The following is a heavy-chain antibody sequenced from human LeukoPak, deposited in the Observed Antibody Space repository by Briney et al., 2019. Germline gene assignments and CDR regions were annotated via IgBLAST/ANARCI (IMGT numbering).Heavy chain of an antibody. D-gene: IGHD3-3*01. CDR1: GFTFSSYS. CDR2: IKQDGSEK. V-gene: IGHV3-7*01. Sequence: GGSLRLSCAASGFTFSSYSMNWVRQAPGKGLEWVANIKQDGSEKYYVDSVKGRFTISRDNAKNSLYLQMNSLRAEDTAVYYCARESHYDFWSGYSFYFDYWGQGTLVTVSS. CDR3: ARESHYDFWSGYSFYFDY. J-gene: IGHJ4*02.